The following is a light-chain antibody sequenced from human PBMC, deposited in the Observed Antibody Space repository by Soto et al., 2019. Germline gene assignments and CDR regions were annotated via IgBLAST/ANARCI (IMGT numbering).Light chain of an antibody. V-gene: IGKV3-20*01. J-gene: IGKJ5*01. CDR3: QQYGSFSIT. CDR1: QSVSSSY. CDR2: GAS. Sequence: EIVLTQSPGTLSLSPGERATLSCRASQSVSSSYLAWYQQKPGQAPRLLIYGASSRATGIPDRFSGSGSGTDFTLPISRLEPEDFAVYYCQQYGSFSITVGQGTRLEIK.